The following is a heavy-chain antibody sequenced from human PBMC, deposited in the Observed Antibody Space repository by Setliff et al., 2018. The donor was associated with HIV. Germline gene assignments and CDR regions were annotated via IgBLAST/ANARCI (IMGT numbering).Heavy chain of an antibody. CDR1: GGSISTYY. D-gene: IGHD2-15*01. J-gene: IGHJ4*02. CDR2: IYYSGFT. V-gene: IGHV4-59*01. Sequence: SETLSLTCTVSGGSISTYYWSWIRQPPGKGLEWIGYIYYSGFTSYNPSLKSRVTISLDTSKNQFSLKLSSVTAADTAVYYCARRIGGYPYYFDYWGQGTLVTVSS. CDR3: ARRIGGYPYYFDY.